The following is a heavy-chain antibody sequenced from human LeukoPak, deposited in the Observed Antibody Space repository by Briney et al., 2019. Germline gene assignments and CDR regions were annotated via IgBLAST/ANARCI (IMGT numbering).Heavy chain of an antibody. D-gene: IGHD3-16*01. Sequence: ASVKVSCKISGDTLSQLTIHWVRQAPGEGLEKMGRFDPEYGEKVFAQTFQGRVTMTGDTSTNTAYMELSSLRSEDTAVFYCATGIMIPAGFDYWGQGTLVTVSS. CDR1: GDTLSQLT. J-gene: IGHJ4*02. CDR2: FDPEYGEK. CDR3: ATGIMIPAGFDY. V-gene: IGHV1-24*01.